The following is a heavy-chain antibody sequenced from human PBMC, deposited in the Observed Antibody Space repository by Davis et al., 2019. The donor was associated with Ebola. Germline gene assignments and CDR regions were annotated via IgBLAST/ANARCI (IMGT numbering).Heavy chain of an antibody. Sequence: ASVKVSCKASGYAFTSYGITWVRQAPGQGLEWMGWISAYNGNTNYAQNVQDRVTMTTDTSTSIAYMELRSLRSDDTAVYYCARDLGKTLADHADYWGQGTLVTVSS. D-gene: IGHD6-19*01. V-gene: IGHV1-18*01. CDR3: ARDLGKTLADHADY. CDR1: GYAFTSYG. J-gene: IGHJ4*02. CDR2: ISAYNGNT.